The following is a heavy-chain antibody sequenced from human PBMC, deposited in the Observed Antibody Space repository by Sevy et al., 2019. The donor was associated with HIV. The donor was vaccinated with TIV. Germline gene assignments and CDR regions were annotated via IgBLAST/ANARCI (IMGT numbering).Heavy chain of an antibody. CDR3: ASGGYCSSTSCYMRGYYYYYGMDV. CDR1: GYTFTGYY. D-gene: IGHD2-2*02. J-gene: IGHJ6*02. Sequence: ASVKVSCKGSGYTFTGYYMHWVRQAPGQGLEWMGWINPNSGGKNYAQKFQGRVTMTRDTSISTAYMELSRLRSDDTAVYYCASGGYCSSTSCYMRGYYYYYGMDVWGQGTTVTVSS. V-gene: IGHV1-2*02. CDR2: INPNSGGK.